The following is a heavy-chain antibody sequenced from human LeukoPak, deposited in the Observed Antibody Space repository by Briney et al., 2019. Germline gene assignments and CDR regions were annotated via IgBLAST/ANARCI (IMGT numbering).Heavy chain of an antibody. J-gene: IGHJ4*02. CDR2: IKEDGTET. CDR1: GFTFSNAW. D-gene: IGHD5-24*01. Sequence: GGSLRLSCATSGFTFSNAWMNWVRQAPGKGLEWVANIKEDGTETYYVDSVKGRFTISRDNAKNSLYLQMNSLRVEDTAVYYCAKEGRSLQTYWGQGTLVTVSS. V-gene: IGHV3-7*03. CDR3: AKEGRSLQTY.